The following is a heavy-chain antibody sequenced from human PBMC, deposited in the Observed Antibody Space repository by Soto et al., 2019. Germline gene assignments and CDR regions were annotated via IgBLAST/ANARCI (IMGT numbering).Heavy chain of an antibody. Sequence: EVQLVESGGGLVKSGGSLTLSCEASGFSFDYFGMDWVRQAPGKGLEWVSFISSSASYIYYADSVKGRFTISRDNAKNKLTLQMNSLRAEDTAVYYCARARSHWLASDSWGQGTLVTVSA. D-gene: IGHD6-19*01. CDR3: ARARSHWLASDS. J-gene: IGHJ4*02. CDR1: GFSFDYFG. V-gene: IGHV3-21*01. CDR2: ISSSASYI.